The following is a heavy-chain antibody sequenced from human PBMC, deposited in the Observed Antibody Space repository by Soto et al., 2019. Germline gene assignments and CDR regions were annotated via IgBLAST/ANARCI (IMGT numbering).Heavy chain of an antibody. J-gene: IGHJ4*02. Sequence: PGGSLRLSCAASGFTFSSSAMSRVRQAPRKRLESVPAISGNGVSTYYADSVKVRFTISRDNSNNTLYLQMNSLRAEDTAVYYCAKDLATYYYGSGSYFSDYWGQGTLVTVSS. V-gene: IGHV3-23*01. CDR1: GFTFSSSA. D-gene: IGHD3-10*01. CDR3: AKDLATYYYGSGSYFSDY. CDR2: ISGNGVST.